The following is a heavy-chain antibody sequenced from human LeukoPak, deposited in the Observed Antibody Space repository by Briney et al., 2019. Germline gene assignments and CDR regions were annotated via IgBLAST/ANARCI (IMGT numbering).Heavy chain of an antibody. CDR1: GGSISSYY. CDR3: ARGLEWLLYFDY. CDR2: IYYSGST. D-gene: IGHD3-3*01. V-gene: IGHV4-59*01. J-gene: IGHJ4*02. Sequence: KASETLSLTCTVSGGSISSYYWSWIRQPPGKGLEWIGYIYYSGSTNYNPSLKSRVTISVDTSKNQFSLKLGSVTAADTAVYYCARGLEWLLYFDYWGQGTLVTVSS.